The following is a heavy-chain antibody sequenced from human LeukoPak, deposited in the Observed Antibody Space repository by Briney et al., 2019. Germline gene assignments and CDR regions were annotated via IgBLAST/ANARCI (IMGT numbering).Heavy chain of an antibody. Sequence: PGASVKVSCKASGYTFTGYYMHWVRQAPGQGLEWMGWINPNSGGTNYAQKFQGWVTMTRDTSISTAYMELSRLRSDDTAVYYCARGPSGDYNNWFDPWGQGTLATVSS. CDR1: GYTFTGYY. CDR2: INPNSGGT. D-gene: IGHD4-17*01. CDR3: ARGPSGDYNNWFDP. J-gene: IGHJ5*02. V-gene: IGHV1-2*04.